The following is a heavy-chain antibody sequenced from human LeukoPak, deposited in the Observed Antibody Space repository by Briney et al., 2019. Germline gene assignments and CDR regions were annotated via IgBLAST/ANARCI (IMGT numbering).Heavy chain of an antibody. CDR1: GGSISSSSYY. J-gene: IGHJ5*02. Sequence: PSETLSLTCTVSGGSISSSSYYWDWIRQPPGKGLEWIGSIYYSGSTYYNPSLKSRVTISVDTSKNQFSLKLSSVTAADTAVYYCARRVHGYCSSTSCYDHWGQGTLVTVSS. CDR3: ARRVHGYCSSTSCYDH. V-gene: IGHV4-39*07. D-gene: IGHD2-2*03. CDR2: IYYSGST.